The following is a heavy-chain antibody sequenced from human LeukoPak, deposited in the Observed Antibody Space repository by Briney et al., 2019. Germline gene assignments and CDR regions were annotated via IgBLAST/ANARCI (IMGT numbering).Heavy chain of an antibody. CDR3: VPDGWLDY. J-gene: IGHJ4*02. D-gene: IGHD5-24*01. CDR2: ILTSDSNM. Sequence: GGSLRLSCEASGFTFSYYNMNWVRQAPGKGLDWVSSILTSDSNMYYADSVKGRFTISRDNAKNSLFLQMNSLRDEDTAVYYCVPDGWLDYWGQGTQVTVSS. CDR1: GFTFSYYN. V-gene: IGHV3-21*01.